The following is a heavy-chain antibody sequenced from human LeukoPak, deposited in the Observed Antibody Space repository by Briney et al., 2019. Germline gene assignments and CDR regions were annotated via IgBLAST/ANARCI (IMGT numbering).Heavy chain of an antibody. CDR3: ARENFQY. CDR2: IKPDGGDQ. V-gene: IGHV3-7*04. Sequence: GGSLRLSCAASGFTFSRYWMNWVRQAPGKGLEWVANIKPDGGDQYYVDSVKGRFTISRGNAKNSLYLQMNSVRAEDTGVYYCARENFQYWAQGTLVTVSS. J-gene: IGHJ4*02. CDR1: GFTFSRYW.